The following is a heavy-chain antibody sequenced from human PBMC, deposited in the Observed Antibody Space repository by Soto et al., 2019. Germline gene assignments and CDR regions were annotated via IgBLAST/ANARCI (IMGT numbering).Heavy chain of an antibody. CDR2: ISGSGGST. V-gene: IGHV3-23*01. Sequence: GGSLRLSCAASGFTFSSYAMTWVRQAPGKGLEWVSVISGSGGSTYFADYVKGRFTISRDNSKNTLYLQMNILRAEDTAVYYCAKNKYSSGWYAFGLKYWGQGT. J-gene: IGHJ4*02. CDR3: AKNKYSSGWYAFGLKY. CDR1: GFTFSSYA. D-gene: IGHD6-19*01.